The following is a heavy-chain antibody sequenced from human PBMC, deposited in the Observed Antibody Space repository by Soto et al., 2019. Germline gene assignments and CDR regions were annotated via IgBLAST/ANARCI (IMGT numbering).Heavy chain of an antibody. CDR2: ISYDGSNK. Sequence: GGSLRLSCAASGFTFSSYAMHWVRQAPGKGLEWVAVISYDGSNKYYADSVKGRFTISRDNSKNTLYLQMNSLRAEDTAVYYCARTRITMIVVVPSFDYWGQGTLVTVSS. J-gene: IGHJ4*02. CDR3: ARTRITMIVVVPSFDY. CDR1: GFTFSSYA. D-gene: IGHD3-22*01. V-gene: IGHV3-30-3*01.